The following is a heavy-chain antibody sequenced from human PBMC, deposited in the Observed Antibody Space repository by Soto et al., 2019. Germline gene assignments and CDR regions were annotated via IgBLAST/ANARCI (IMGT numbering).Heavy chain of an antibody. Sequence: QMHLQQSGPGLVKPSETLSLTCTVAGSSMSSSAYYWGWIRQPPGKGLEWIVSVYYTGITDYKSSLESRVSISADTSKKQFALRLTSLSAADTAIYFCARQGRPGYCTGGNCYPTFDIWGPGTMVTVSS. CDR1: GSSMSSSAYY. V-gene: IGHV4-39*01. CDR2: VYYTGIT. J-gene: IGHJ3*02. D-gene: IGHD2-15*01. CDR3: ARQGRPGYCTGGNCYPTFDI.